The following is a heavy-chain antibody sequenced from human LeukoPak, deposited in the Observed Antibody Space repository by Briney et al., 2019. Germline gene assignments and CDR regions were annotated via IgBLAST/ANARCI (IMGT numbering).Heavy chain of an antibody. CDR1: GYTFIGNY. D-gene: IGHD3-10*01. CDR2: INPKSGGT. Sequence: ASVKVSCKASGYTFIGNYMHWVRQAPGQGLEWMGWINPKSGGTKYAQKFQGRVTMTRDTSISTAYMELSRLRSDDTAVYYCARPSSGRLLAFDIWGQGTMVTVSS. CDR3: ARPSSGRLLAFDI. V-gene: IGHV1-2*02. J-gene: IGHJ3*02.